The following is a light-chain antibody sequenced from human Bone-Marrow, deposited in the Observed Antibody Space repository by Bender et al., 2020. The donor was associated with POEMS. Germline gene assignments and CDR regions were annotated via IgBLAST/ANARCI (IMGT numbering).Light chain of an antibody. V-gene: IGLV2-23*01. Sequence: QSALAQPASVFGTPGQSITISCTGTSSDVGSYNLVSWYQQHPGKAPKLMIYEGSKRPSGVSGRFSGSKSGNTASLTISGLQAEDEAHYYCCSYAGDRLVVFGGGTKVTVL. CDR2: EGS. CDR3: CSYAGDRLVV. CDR1: SSDVGSYNL. J-gene: IGLJ2*01.